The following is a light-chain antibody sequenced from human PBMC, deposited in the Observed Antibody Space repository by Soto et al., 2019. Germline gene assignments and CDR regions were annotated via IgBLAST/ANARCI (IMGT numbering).Light chain of an antibody. J-gene: IGKJ2*01. V-gene: IGKV3-20*01. CDR1: QSVSNNY. Sequence: EIVLTQSPGPLSLSPGERATLSCRASQSVSNNYLAWYQQKPGQAPRLLIYDASSRATGIPDRFSGSGSGTDFTLTISRLEPEDFAVYYCQQYDSSPSYTFGQGTKLEIK. CDR3: QQYDSSPSYT. CDR2: DAS.